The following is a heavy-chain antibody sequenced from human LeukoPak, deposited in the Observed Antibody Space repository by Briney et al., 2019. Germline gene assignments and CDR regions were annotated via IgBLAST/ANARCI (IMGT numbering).Heavy chain of an antibody. CDR2: ISSSSSYI. D-gene: IGHD3-9*01. CDR1: GFTFSSYS. V-gene: IGHV3-21*01. CDR3: ARYFGWYEEVDY. J-gene: IGHJ4*02. Sequence: GGSLRLSCAASGFTFSSYSMNWVRQAPGKGLEWVSSISSSSSYIYYADSVKGRFTISRDNAKNSLYLQMNSLRAEDTAVYYCARYFGWYEEVDYWGQGTLVTVSS.